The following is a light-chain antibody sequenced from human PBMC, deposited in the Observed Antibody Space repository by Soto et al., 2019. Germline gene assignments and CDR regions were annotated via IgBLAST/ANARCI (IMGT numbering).Light chain of an antibody. Sequence: EIVMTQSPAVLSVSPGERATLSCRASQNIRFNLAWYQQKPGQAPRLLISAASTRATGIPDRFSGSGSGTDFTLTISRLEPEDFAVYYCQQYGSSPWTFGQGTKVDIK. CDR3: QQYGSSPWT. J-gene: IGKJ1*01. CDR1: QNIRFN. V-gene: IGKV3-20*01. CDR2: AAS.